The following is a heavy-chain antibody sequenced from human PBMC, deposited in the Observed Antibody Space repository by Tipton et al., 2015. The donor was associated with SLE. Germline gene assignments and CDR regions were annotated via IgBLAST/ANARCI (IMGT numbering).Heavy chain of an antibody. J-gene: IGHJ4*02. CDR2: IYTGGNT. CDR1: SGSFGGYN. CDR3: VVCSPSSCSYFDY. D-gene: IGHD2-2*01. Sequence: TLSLTCAVYSGSFGGYNWSWLRQPAGKGLEWIGRIYTGGNTKYNPSLESRVTLSVDTSKDQFSLKLSSVTAADTAVYYCVVCSPSSCSYFDYWGQGTLVTVSS. V-gene: IGHV4-59*10.